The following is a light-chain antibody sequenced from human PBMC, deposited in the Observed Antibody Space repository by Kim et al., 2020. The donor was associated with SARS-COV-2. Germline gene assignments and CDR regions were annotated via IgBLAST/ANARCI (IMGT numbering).Light chain of an antibody. CDR2: GAS. Sequence: SPGERATLSCRASQSVSSNLAWYQQKPGQAPRLLIYGASTRATGIPARFSGSGSGTEFTLTISGLQSEDFAVYYCQHYNNWAPLTFGGGTKVDIK. J-gene: IGKJ4*01. V-gene: IGKV3-15*01. CDR1: QSVSSN. CDR3: QHYNNWAPLT.